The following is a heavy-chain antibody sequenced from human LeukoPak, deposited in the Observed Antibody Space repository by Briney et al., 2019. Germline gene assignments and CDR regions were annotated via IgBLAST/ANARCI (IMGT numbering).Heavy chain of an antibody. CDR2: ISYDGSKK. D-gene: IGHD3-22*01. V-gene: IGHV3-30*04. CDR1: GFSLSSYA. Sequence: GGSLRLSCAASGFSLSSYAIHWVRQAPGKGLEWVAIISYDGSKKYYADSVKGRFTISRDNSKNTLYLQMNSLRAEDTAVYYCARDSDSGSAYYYYMDVWGKGTTVTVSS. CDR3: ARDSDSGSAYYYYMDV. J-gene: IGHJ6*03.